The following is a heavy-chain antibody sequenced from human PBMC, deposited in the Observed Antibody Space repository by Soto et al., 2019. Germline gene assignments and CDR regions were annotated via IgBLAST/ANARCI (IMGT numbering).Heavy chain of an antibody. J-gene: IGHJ3*02. V-gene: IGHV4-38-2*02. CDR1: GYSISSGYY. CDR3: ARDRYYDSSGYSDAFDI. CDR2: IYHSGST. Sequence: SETLSLTCAVSGYSISSGYYWGWIRQPPGKGLEWIGSIYHSGSTYYNPSLKSRVTISVDTSKNQFSLKLSSVTAADTAVYYCARDRYYDSSGYSDAFDIWGRGTMVTVSS. D-gene: IGHD3-22*01.